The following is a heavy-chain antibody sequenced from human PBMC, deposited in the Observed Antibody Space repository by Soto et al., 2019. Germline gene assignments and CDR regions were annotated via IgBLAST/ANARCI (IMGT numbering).Heavy chain of an antibody. CDR2: IYNGGST. J-gene: IGHJ6*04. Sequence: PGGSLRLSCTASGFTVSSIYMTWVRQAPGEGLEWVSVIYNGGSTYYADSVTGRFSISRDNSKNTLDLQMNSLRAEDTAVYYCARAGGDYDRRGAPYYYYGMDVWGKRSTVTV. D-gene: IGHD3-22*01. CDR1: GFTVSSIY. V-gene: IGHV3-53*01. CDR3: ARAGGDYDRRGAPYYYYGMDV.